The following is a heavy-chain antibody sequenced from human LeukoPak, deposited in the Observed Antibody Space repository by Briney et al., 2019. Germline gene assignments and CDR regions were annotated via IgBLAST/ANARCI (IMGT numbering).Heavy chain of an antibody. CDR2: IYTSGST. J-gene: IGHJ5*02. V-gene: IGHV4-4*07. D-gene: IGHD4-17*01. Sequence: SETLSLTCTVSGGSISSYHWSWIRQPAGKGLEWIGRIYTSGSTNYNPSLKSRVTMSVDTSKNQFSLKLSSVTAADTAVYYCARAGFNGGYRWFDPWGQGTLVTVSS. CDR1: GGSISSYH. CDR3: ARAGFNGGYRWFDP.